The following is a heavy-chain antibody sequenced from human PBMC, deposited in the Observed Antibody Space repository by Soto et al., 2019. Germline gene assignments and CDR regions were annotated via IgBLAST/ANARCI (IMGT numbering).Heavy chain of an antibody. Sequence: SETLSLTCAVYGGSFSGYYWSWIRQPPGKGLEWIGEINHSGSTNYSPSLKSRVTISVDTSKNQFSLKLSSVTAADTAVYYCARPVGAVAGTNTNYFDYWGPGTLVTVSS. CDR3: ARPVGAVAGTNTNYFDY. CDR2: INHSGST. J-gene: IGHJ4*02. V-gene: IGHV4-34*01. CDR1: GGSFSGYY. D-gene: IGHD6-19*01.